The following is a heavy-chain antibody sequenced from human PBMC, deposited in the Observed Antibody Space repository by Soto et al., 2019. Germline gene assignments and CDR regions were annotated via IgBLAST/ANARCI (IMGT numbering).Heavy chain of an antibody. CDR1: GFAFHAYA. CDR3: ARDLKTRHCDY. D-gene: IGHD4-17*01. J-gene: IGHJ4*02. Sequence: QVQLVESGGGVVQPGRSLRLSCAASGFAFHAYAMHWVRQAPGKGLEWVASIWYDGSNTYYGDSVKGRFTISRDNSKNTVYLQMNSLRVEDTAVYYCARDLKTRHCDYWGQGILVTVSS. V-gene: IGHV3-33*01. CDR2: IWYDGSNT.